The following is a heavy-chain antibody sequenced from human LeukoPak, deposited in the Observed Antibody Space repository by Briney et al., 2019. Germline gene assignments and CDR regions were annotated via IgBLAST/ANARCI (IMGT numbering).Heavy chain of an antibody. CDR2: IWYDGTTT. J-gene: IGHJ6*02. Sequence: GGSLRLSCAASGFPFRSYAMNWVRQAPGKGLEWVAVIWYDGTTTYYADSVKGRFTISRDNSENTLYLQLSTLRADDTAVYYCARDRDPIDYYYYSMDVWGQGTMVTVSS. CDR3: ARDRDPIDYYYYSMDV. CDR1: GFPFRSYA. V-gene: IGHV3-33*01.